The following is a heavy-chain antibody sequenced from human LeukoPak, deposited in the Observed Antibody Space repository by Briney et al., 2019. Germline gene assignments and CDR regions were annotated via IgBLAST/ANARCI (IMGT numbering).Heavy chain of an antibody. CDR1: GYTLTELS. CDR2: FDPEDGAT. Sequence: ASVKVTCKVSGYTLTELSMHWVRQAPGKGLEWMGGFDPEDGATIYAQKFQGRVTMTEDTSTDTAYMELSSLRSEDTAVYYCATVVLYSGYYFDYWGQGTLVTVPS. D-gene: IGHD5-12*01. CDR3: ATVVLYSGYYFDY. J-gene: IGHJ4*02. V-gene: IGHV1-24*01.